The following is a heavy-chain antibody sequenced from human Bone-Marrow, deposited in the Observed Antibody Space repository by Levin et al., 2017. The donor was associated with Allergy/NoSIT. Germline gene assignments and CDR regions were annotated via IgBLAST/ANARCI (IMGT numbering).Heavy chain of an antibody. D-gene: IGHD2-2*01. V-gene: IGHV4-34*01. CDR2: INHSGST. CDR1: GGSFSGYY. J-gene: IGHJ3*02. CDR3: ARGRTSSSTSCYGAFDI. Sequence: TSETLSLTCAVYGGSFSGYYWSWIRQPPGKGLEWIGEINHSGSTNYNPSLKSRVTISVDTSKNQFSLKLSSVTAADTAVYYCARGRTSSSTSCYGAFDIWGQGTMVTVSS.